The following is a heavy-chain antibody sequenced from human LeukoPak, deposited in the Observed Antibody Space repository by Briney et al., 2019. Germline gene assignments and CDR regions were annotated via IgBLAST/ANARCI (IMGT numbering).Heavy chain of an antibody. CDR1: GYIFTDTW. V-gene: IGHV5-51*01. CDR3: ARQEYCSGGSCYTWFDP. Sequence: GESLKISCKGSGYIFTDTWIGWVRQMPGKGLEWMGIIYPGDSDTRYSPSFQGQVTISADKSISTAYLQWSSLKASDTAMYYCARQEYCSGGSCYTWFDPWGQGTLVTVSS. CDR2: IYPGDSDT. J-gene: IGHJ5*02. D-gene: IGHD2-15*01.